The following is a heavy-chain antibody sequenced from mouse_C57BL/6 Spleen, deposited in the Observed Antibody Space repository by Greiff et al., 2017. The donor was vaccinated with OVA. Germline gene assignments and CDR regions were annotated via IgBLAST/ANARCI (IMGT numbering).Heavy chain of an antibody. Sequence: EVKLQQSGPELVKPGASVKISCKASGYTFTDYYMNWVKQSHGKSLEWIGDINPNNGGTSYNQKFKGKATLTVDKSSSTAYMELRSLTSEDSAVYYGASSDDYDRAWFAYWGQGTLVTVSA. CDR1: GYTFTDYY. D-gene: IGHD2-4*01. CDR3: ASSDDYDRAWFAY. V-gene: IGHV1-26*01. CDR2: INPNNGGT. J-gene: IGHJ3*01.